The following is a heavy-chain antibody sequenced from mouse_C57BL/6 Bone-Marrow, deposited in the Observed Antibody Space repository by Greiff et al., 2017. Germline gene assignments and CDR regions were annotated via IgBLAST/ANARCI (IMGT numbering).Heavy chain of an antibody. CDR1: GYTFTSYT. CDR2: INPSSGYT. J-gene: IGHJ2*01. D-gene: IGHD1-1*01. CDR3: ARSRSLFYGSSHDY. Sequence: QVQLQQSGAELARPGASVKMSCKASGYTFTSYTMHWVKQRPGQGLEWIGYINPSSGYTKYNQKFKDKATLTADKSSSTAYMQLSSLTSEDSAVYYCARSRSLFYGSSHDYWGQGTTLTVSS. V-gene: IGHV1-4*01.